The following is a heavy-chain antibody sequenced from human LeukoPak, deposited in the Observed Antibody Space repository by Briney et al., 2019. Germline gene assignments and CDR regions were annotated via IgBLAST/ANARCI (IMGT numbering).Heavy chain of an antibody. D-gene: IGHD3-9*01. CDR1: GFTFSSYS. V-gene: IGHV3-48*01. J-gene: IGHJ4*02. CDR3: ARDLTGYARYFDY. Sequence: GGSLRLSCAASGFTFSSYSMNWVRQAPGKGLEWVSYISSSSSTISYADSVKGRFTISRDNAKNSLYLQMNSLRAEDTAVYYCARDLTGYARYFDYWGQGTLVTVSS. CDR2: ISSSSSTI.